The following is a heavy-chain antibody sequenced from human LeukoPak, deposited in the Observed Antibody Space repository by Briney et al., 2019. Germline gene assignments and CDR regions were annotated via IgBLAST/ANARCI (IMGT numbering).Heavy chain of an antibody. CDR2: MNPNSGDT. J-gene: IGHJ6*02. CDR3: ARAAPLNTIFGVVIRLDYYYGMDV. CDR1: GYTFTSYD. D-gene: IGHD3-3*01. Sequence: ASVKVSCKASGYTFTSYDINWVRQATGQGLEWMGWMNPNSGDTGYAQKFQGRVTMTRSTSISTAYMELSRLRSEDTAVYYCARAAPLNTIFGVVIRLDYYYGMDVWGQGTTVTVSS. V-gene: IGHV1-8*01.